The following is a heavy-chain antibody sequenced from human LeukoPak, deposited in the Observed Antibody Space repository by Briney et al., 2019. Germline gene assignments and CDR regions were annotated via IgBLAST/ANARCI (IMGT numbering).Heavy chain of an antibody. Sequence: GGSLGLSCAASGVTVSSSSMSWVRQAPGKGLEWVSAAYSGGYTNYADSVKGRFTISGDNSKNTLYLQMSSLRAEDTAVYYCAKVRPTVVVAATRGAFDYWGQGPQVKVSA. CDR2: AYSGGYT. CDR3: AKVRPTVVVAATRGAFDY. J-gene: IGHJ4*02. CDR1: GVTVSSSS. V-gene: IGHV3-66*01. D-gene: IGHD2-15*01.